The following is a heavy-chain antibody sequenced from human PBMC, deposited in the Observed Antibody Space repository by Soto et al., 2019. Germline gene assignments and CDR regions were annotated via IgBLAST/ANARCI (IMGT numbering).Heavy chain of an antibody. CDR2: IIPMLDRT. Sequence: QVQLVQSGAEVKRPGSSVKVSCKSSGGSFNSFHFNWVRQAPGQGLEWMGRIIPMLDRTQYAQMFQGRVTITADKSPSTAYMEMSGLESVDTAVYYCARGTVTLFGVVTPPDYWGQGTLVTVSS. CDR3: ARGTVTLFGVVTPPDY. D-gene: IGHD3-3*01. J-gene: IGHJ4*02. V-gene: IGHV1-69*08. CDR1: GGSFNSFH.